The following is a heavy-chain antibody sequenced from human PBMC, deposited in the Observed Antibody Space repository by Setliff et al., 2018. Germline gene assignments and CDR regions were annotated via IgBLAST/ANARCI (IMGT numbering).Heavy chain of an antibody. CDR1: GYTFSTYG. J-gene: IGHJ6*03. V-gene: IGHV1-18*01. D-gene: IGHD3-3*01. CDR3: ARDKALRLLGYMDV. Sequence: ASVKVSCKDSGYTFSTYGISWVRQAPGQGLEWMGWISGHNGNTNYAQKVQGRVTMTRDTSTSTVYMELSSLRSEDTAVYYCARDKALRLLGYMDVWGKGTTVTVSS. CDR2: ISGHNGNT.